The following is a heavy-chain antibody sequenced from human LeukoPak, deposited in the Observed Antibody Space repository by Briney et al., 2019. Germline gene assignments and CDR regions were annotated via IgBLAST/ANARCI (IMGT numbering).Heavy chain of an antibody. V-gene: IGHV3-53*01. Sequence: PGGSLRLSCAASGFTVSSNYMSWVRQAPGTGLECVSVIYSTVDVYYAESVKGRFTISRDNSKNMLYLEMNSLRAEDTAVYYCARGPRYFDFWGQGTLVTVSS. CDR3: ARGPRYFDF. CDR2: IYSTVDV. J-gene: IGHJ4*02. CDR1: GFTVSSNY.